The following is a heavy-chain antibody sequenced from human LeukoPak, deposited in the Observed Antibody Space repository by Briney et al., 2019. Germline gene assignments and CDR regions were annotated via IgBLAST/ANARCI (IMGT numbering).Heavy chain of an antibody. D-gene: IGHD5-24*01. CDR1: GFTFSSYW. CDR2: IKQDGGEK. J-gene: IGHJ4*02. V-gene: IGHV3-7*04. CDR3: AGRGDGNLYYFDH. Sequence: GGSLRLSCAASGFTFSSYWMSGVRQAPGKGLEWVANIKQDGGEKYYVDSVKGRFTISRDNAKNSLYLQMNSLRPEDTAVYYCAGRGDGNLYYFDHWGQGTLVTASS.